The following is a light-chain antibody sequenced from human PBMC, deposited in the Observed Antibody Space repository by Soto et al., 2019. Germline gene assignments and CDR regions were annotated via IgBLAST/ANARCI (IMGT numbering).Light chain of an antibody. V-gene: IGLV2-8*01. Sequence: QSALTQPPSASGSPGQSVTISCTGTSGDVGGYNYVSWYQQHPGKAPKLMIYEVSKRPSGVPDRFSGSKSGNTASLTVSGLQAEDEADYYCSSYAGSKGSVFGTGTKLTVL. CDR3: SSYAGSKGSV. J-gene: IGLJ1*01. CDR2: EVS. CDR1: SGDVGGYNY.